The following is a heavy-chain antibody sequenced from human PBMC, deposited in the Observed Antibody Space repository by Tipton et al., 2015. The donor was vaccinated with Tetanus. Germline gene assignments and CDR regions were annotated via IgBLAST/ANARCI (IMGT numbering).Heavy chain of an antibody. CDR1: GFSFSSYG. D-gene: IGHD2-15*01. V-gene: IGHV3-30*03. CDR3: AREGSNTWYYLDY. J-gene: IGHJ4*02. Sequence: SLRLSCAASGFSFSSYGMHWVRQAPSKGLDWVAYITNDGKFQYYAGSVKGRFTISRDNSKSTFHLQLNSLRVDDTAVYYCAREGSNTWYYLDYWGQGARVAVSS. CDR2: ITNDGKFQ.